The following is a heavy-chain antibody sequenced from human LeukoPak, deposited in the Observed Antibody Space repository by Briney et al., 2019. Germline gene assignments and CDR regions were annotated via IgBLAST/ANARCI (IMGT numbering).Heavy chain of an antibody. CDR2: INPNSGGT. D-gene: IGHD2-2*02. J-gene: IGHJ5*02. Sequence: ASVKVSCKASGYTFTGYYMHWVRQAPGQGLEWMGWINPNSGGTNYAQKFQGRVTMTRDTSISTAYMELNRLRSDDTAVYYCARDHAVVVPAAILFAGWFDPWGQGTLVTVSS. CDR3: ARDHAVVVPAAILFAGWFDP. V-gene: IGHV1-2*02. CDR1: GYTFTGYY.